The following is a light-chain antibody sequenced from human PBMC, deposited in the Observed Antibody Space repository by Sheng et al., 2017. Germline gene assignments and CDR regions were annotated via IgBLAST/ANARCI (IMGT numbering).Light chain of an antibody. CDR1: KSVGVD. CDR3: QQYNNWPATWT. J-gene: IGKJ1*01. CDR2: ETS. V-gene: IGKV3-15*01. Sequence: ETVMTQSPATLSVSPGERAILSCRASKSVGVDLAWYQQKPGQAPRLLIYETSTRAIGIPARFSGSGSGTEFSLTISSLQPEDFAVYFCQQYNNWPATWTFGQGTKVEIK.